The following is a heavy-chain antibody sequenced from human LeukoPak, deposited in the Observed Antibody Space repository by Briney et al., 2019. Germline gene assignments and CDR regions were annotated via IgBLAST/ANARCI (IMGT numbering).Heavy chain of an antibody. V-gene: IGHV1-2*02. CDR2: IDPNSGAT. CDR3: ARDNYGRLDY. J-gene: IGHJ4*02. CDR1: GYTFPYY. D-gene: IGHD3-10*01. Sequence: ASVKVSCKPCGYTFPYYIHWVRQAPGQGLEWMGWIDPNSGATISAHTFQGRVSMTKDTSFTTVYMELSTLKSDDTAVYYCARDNYGRLDYWGQGSLVTVSS.